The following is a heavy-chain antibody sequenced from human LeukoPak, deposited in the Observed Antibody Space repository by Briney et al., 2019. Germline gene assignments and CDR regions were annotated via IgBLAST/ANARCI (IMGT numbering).Heavy chain of an antibody. V-gene: IGHV4-34*01. J-gene: IGHJ4*02. CDR3: ARHYSSSSREMGGEDY. CDR1: GGSFSGYY. D-gene: IGHD6-6*01. Sequence: SETLSLTCAVYGGSFSGYYWSWIRQPPGKGLEWIGEINHSGSTNYNPSLKSRVTISVDTSKNQFSLKLSSVTAADTAVYYCARHYSSSSREMGGEDYWGQGTLVTVSS. CDR2: INHSGST.